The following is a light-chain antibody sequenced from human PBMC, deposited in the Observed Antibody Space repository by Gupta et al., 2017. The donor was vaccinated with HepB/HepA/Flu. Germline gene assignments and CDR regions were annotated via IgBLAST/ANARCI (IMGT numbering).Light chain of an antibody. Sequence: QSVLTQPPSVSGAPGQRVTISCTGSSSNIGANYDVHWYQQVPGTAPKLLIFGVTKRPSGVPDRFSGSKSGTSASLAIIGLQAEDEADYYCQTYDSSLDDVVFGGGTKLTGL. CDR3: QTYDSSLDDVV. V-gene: IGLV1-40*01. CDR1: SSNIGANYD. CDR2: GVT. J-gene: IGLJ2*01.